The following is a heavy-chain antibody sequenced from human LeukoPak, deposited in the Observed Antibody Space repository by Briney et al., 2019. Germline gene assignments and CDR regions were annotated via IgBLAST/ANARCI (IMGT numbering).Heavy chain of an antibody. Sequence: GGSLRLSCAASGFTFNNYWMHWVRQAPGKVLVWVSRIKSDGSSTHYADSVKGRFTISRDNAKNTLYLQMNSLRAEDTAVYYCASSFWSGYSDSWGQGTLVTVSS. D-gene: IGHD3-3*01. J-gene: IGHJ4*02. CDR1: GFTFNNYW. V-gene: IGHV3-74*01. CDR2: IKSDGSST. CDR3: ASSFWSGYSDS.